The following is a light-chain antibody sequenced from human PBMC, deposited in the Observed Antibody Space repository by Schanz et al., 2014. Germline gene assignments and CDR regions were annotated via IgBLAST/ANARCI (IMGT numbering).Light chain of an antibody. V-gene: IGKV3-20*01. CDR2: GAS. J-gene: IGKJ2*03. CDR3: QQYGSALPYG. Sequence: EIVLAQSPATLSLSPGERATLSCGASQSVSSSYLAWYQQKPGQAPRLLIYGASNRATGIPDRLSGSGSGTDFALTISRLEPEDFAVYYCQQYGSALPYGFGQGTKVEIK. CDR1: QSVSSSY.